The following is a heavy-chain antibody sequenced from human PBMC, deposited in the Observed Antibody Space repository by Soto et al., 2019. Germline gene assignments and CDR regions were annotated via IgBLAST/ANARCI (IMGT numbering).Heavy chain of an antibody. D-gene: IGHD3-16*01. J-gene: IGHJ4*02. CDR3: ARAGMITVVTQIDY. CDR2: IYYSGST. CDR1: GGSISSGDYY. V-gene: IGHV4-30-4*01. Sequence: SETLSLTCTVSGGSISSGDYYWSWIRQPPGKGLEWIGYIYYSGSTYYNPSLKSRVTISVDTSKNQFSLKLSSVTAADTAVYYCARAGMITVVTQIDYWGQGTLVTVSS.